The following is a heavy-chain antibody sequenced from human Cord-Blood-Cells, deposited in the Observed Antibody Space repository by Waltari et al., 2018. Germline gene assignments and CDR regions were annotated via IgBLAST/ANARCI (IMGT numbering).Heavy chain of an antibody. J-gene: IGHJ4*02. CDR3: ARRDRAAAGTDY. Sequence: QLQLQESGPGLVKPSETLSLTCTVSGGSISSSSYYWGWIRQPPGKGLEWIGSIYYRGGTYYTPSLKSRVTISVDTSKNRFSLKLSSVTAADTAVYYCARRDRAAAGTDYWGQGTLVTVSS. CDR2: IYYRGGT. V-gene: IGHV4-39*01. D-gene: IGHD6-13*01. CDR1: GGSISSSSYY.